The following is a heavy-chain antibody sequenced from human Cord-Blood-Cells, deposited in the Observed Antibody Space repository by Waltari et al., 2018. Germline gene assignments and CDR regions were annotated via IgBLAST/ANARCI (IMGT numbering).Heavy chain of an antibody. CDR1: GYTLTQLS. CDR2: CDPEDGET. D-gene: IGHD6-6*01. CDR3: ATELEYSSSSGRAFDI. Sequence: QVQLVPSGAEVKKPGASVKVSCKVSGYTLTQLSMHWVRKAPGKGLEWMGGCDPEDGETIYAQKFQSRVTMTEDTSTDTAYMELSSLRSEDTAVYYCATELEYSSSSGRAFDIWGQGTMVTVSS. J-gene: IGHJ3*02. V-gene: IGHV1-24*01.